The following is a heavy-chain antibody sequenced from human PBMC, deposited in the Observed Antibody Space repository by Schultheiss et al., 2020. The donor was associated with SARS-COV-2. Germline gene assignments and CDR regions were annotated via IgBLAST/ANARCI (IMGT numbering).Heavy chain of an antibody. Sequence: SETLSLTCTVSGDSIISSSYYWGWIRQPAGKGLEWIGRIYTSGSTNYNPSLKSRVTISVDTSKNQFSLKLSSVTAADTAVYYCARDAFAGGSTSGHYWGQGTLVTVSS. D-gene: IGHD2-2*01. V-gene: IGHV4-61*02. J-gene: IGHJ4*02. CDR2: IYTSGST. CDR1: GDSIISSSYY. CDR3: ARDAFAGGSTSGHY.